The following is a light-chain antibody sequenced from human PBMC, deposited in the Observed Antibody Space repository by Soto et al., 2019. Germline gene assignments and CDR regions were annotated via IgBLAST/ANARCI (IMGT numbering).Light chain of an antibody. J-gene: IGKJ1*01. V-gene: IGKV3-11*01. Sequence: EIVLTQSPATLSLSPGETATLSCRASQSVRNYLAWYQQKPGQAPRLLIYDASNRATGIPARFSGTGSETDFTLTISSLEPEDVAIYYCQQRSKMPLTFGHGTKVDLK. CDR1: QSVRNY. CDR3: QQRSKMPLT. CDR2: DAS.